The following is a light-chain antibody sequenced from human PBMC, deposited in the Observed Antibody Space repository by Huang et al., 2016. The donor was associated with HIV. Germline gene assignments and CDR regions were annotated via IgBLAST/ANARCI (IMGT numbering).Light chain of an antibody. CDR2: KAA. CDR1: QTITWW. V-gene: IGKV1-5*03. J-gene: IGKJ1*01. Sequence: IKMTQSPSTLSAPIGDRVTITCRASQTITWWLAWYKQKPGKAPKVLIYKAASLESGVPSRFIGSGSGTEFTLTISSLQPDDFATYYCQQYNAYPWTFGQGTKVEI. CDR3: QQYNAYPWT.